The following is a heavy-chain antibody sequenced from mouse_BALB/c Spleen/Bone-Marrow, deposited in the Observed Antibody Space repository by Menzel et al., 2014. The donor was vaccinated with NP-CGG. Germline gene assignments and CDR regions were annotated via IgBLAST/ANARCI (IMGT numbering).Heavy chain of an antibody. V-gene: IGHV1-15*01. J-gene: IGHJ3*01. CDR2: IDPETGGT. D-gene: IGHD3-2*01. Sequence: QVHVKQSGAELVRPGASVTLPCKASGYTFTDYEMHWLKQTPVHGLEWIGAIDPETGGTAYSQKFKGRATLTTDKSSSTAYMELRSLTSEDSAVYYCTRLDSSGYGAYWGQGTLVTVSA. CDR3: TRLDSSGYGAY. CDR1: GYTFTDYE.